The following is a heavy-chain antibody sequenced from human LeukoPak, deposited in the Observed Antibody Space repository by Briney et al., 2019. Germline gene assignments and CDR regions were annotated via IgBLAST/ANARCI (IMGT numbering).Heavy chain of an antibody. CDR1: GYTLTELS. CDR3: AREPRECSGSCQYYYGMDV. D-gene: IGHD1-26*01. CDR2: FDPEDGET. Sequence: ASVKVSCKVSGYTLTELSMHWVRQAPGKGLEWMGGFDPEDGETIYAQKFQGRVTMTEDTSTDTAYMELSSLRSEDTAVYYCAREPRECSGSCQYYYGMDVWGQGTTVTVSS. V-gene: IGHV1-24*01. J-gene: IGHJ6*02.